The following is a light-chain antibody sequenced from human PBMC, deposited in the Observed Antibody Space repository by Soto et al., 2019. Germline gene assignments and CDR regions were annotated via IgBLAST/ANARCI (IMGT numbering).Light chain of an antibody. J-gene: IGLJ1*01. CDR3: SSYAGSVYV. Sequence: QSALTQPPSASGSPGQSVSISCTGTSSDVGAYNYVSWYQQHPGKAPKLMIYDVSKRPSGVPDRFSGSKSGNTASLTVSGLQAEDEADYYCSSYAGSVYVFGPGTKLTVL. V-gene: IGLV2-8*01. CDR2: DVS. CDR1: SSDVGAYNY.